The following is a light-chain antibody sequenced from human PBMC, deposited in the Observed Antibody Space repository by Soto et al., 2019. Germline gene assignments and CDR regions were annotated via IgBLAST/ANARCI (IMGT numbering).Light chain of an antibody. CDR3: AAYTGNWNGPV. CDR2: RTD. J-gene: IGLJ2*01. Sequence: QSAPTQPPSVSGTPGQRVSISCSGDSSTFANNYVHWYQQVPGAAPKLLMYRTDQRPSGVPERFSGSKSGTSASLTISGLRPEDEAQYYCAAYTGNWNGPVFGGGTKLTVL. V-gene: IGLV1-47*01. CDR1: SSTFANNY.